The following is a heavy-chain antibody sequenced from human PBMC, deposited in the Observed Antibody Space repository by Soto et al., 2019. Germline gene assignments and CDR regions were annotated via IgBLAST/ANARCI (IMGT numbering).Heavy chain of an antibody. CDR3: AKDPDFDNWFDP. CDR2: ISGSGGNT. V-gene: IGHV3-23*01. CDR1: GFTFSSYA. J-gene: IGHJ5*02. D-gene: IGHD3-3*01. Sequence: GGSLRLSCAASGFTFSSYAMSWVRQAPGKGLEWVSAISGSGGNTYYADSVKGRFTISRDNSKNTLYLQMNSLRADDTAVYYCAKDPDFDNWFDPWGQGTLVTVSS.